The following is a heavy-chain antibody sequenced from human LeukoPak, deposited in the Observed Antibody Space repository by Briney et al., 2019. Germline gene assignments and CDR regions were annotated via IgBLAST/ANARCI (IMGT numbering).Heavy chain of an antibody. CDR1: GFTFSSYW. Sequence: PGGSLRLSCAASGFTFSSYWMSWVRQAPGKGLEWVANIKQDGSDKYYVDSVKGRFTISRDNAKNSLYLQMNSLRAEDTAVYYCAKLWGATGGSAFDIWGQGTMVTVSS. J-gene: IGHJ3*02. CDR2: IKQDGSDK. V-gene: IGHV3-7*01. CDR3: AKLWGATGGSAFDI. D-gene: IGHD1-26*01.